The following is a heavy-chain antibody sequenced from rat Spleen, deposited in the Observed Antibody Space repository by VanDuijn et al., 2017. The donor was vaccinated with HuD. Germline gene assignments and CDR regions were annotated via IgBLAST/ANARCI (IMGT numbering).Heavy chain of an antibody. J-gene: IGHJ2*01. CDR1: GFTFSDYH. D-gene: IGHD1-2*01. V-gene: IGHV5-20*01. CDR2: INHDGDKT. CDR3: TRGGRIDYYSSYYFDY. Sequence: EVQLVGSGGGLVQPGRSLKLSCVASGFTFSDYHMAWVRQAPTKGLEWVASINHDGDKTFYRDSVRGRFTVSRDSAKSSLYLQMDSLRSEDTATYYYTRGGRIDYYSSYYFDYWGQGVMVTVSS.